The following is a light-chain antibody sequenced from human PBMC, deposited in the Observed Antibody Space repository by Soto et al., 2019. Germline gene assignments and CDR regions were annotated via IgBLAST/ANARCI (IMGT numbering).Light chain of an antibody. V-gene: IGKV3-20*01. CDR2: GAS. J-gene: IGKJ1*01. CDR3: HQYGSSPRT. CDR1: QSVSNNF. Sequence: DIVLTQSPGTLSLSPGERATLSCRASQSVSNNFLSWYQQKPGQAPRLLIYGASSRATGIPDRFSGSRSGTEFTLTISRLEPEDFAVYYCHQYGSSPRTFGQGTKVDVK.